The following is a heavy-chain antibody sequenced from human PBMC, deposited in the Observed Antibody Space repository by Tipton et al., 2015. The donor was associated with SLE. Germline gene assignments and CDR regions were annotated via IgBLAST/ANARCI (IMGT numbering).Heavy chain of an antibody. Sequence: TLSLTCAVYGGSLSGYFWSWIRQSPGRGLEWIAEINHGGNTVYHPSLKSRVTISLDTSKDQFSLNLRSVTAADTAVYYCARDWGYIAGFDPWGQGALVTVSP. CDR3: ARDWGYIAGFDP. CDR2: INHGGNT. D-gene: IGHD7-27*01. CDR1: GGSLSGYF. V-gene: IGHV4-34*01. J-gene: IGHJ5*02.